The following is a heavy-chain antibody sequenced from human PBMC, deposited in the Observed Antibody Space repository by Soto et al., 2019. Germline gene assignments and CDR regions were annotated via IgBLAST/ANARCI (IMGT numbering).Heavy chain of an antibody. J-gene: IGHJ4*02. D-gene: IGHD3-10*01. CDR3: AHSRNLITEDAQVGDFDY. V-gene: IGHV2-5*02. CDR1: GFSLNTDGEG. CDR2: IYWVDDE. Sequence: QITLKESGPTQVKPTQTLTLTCSFSGFSLNTDGEGVGWVRQPPGEALEWLALIYWVDDERYSPSLKTRLTITKDPSKNPVVLIMTNMDPVDTATYYCAHSRNLITEDAQVGDFDYWGQGTLVTVSS.